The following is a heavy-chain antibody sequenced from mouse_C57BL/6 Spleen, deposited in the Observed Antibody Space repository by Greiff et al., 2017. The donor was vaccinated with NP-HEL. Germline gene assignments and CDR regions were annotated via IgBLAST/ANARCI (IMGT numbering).Heavy chain of an antibody. J-gene: IGHJ2*01. V-gene: IGHV2-9-1*01. CDR3: ARGSTVVATNYFDY. Sequence: VKLVESGPGLVAPSQSLSITCTVSGFSLTSYAISWVRQPPGKGLEWLGVIWTGGGTNYNSALKSRLSISKDNSKSQVFLKMNSLQTDDTARYYCARGSTVVATNYFDYWGQGTTLTVSS. CDR2: IWTGGGT. D-gene: IGHD1-1*01. CDR1: GFSLTSYA.